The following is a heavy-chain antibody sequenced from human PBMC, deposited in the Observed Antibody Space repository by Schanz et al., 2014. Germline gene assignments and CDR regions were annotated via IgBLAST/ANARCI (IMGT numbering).Heavy chain of an antibody. Sequence: QVQLVESGGDVVQPGRSLRLSCAASGFTFSSYGMHWVRQAPGKGLEWVAVIWYDGNNKYYADSVEGRFTISRDNSKNILYLQMNSLRAEDTALYYCAKDPHKDYGGKPQTFDIWGQGTMVTVSS. CDR2: IWYDGNNK. D-gene: IGHD4-17*01. CDR1: GFTFSSYG. J-gene: IGHJ3*02. V-gene: IGHV3-33*06. CDR3: AKDPHKDYGGKPQTFDI.